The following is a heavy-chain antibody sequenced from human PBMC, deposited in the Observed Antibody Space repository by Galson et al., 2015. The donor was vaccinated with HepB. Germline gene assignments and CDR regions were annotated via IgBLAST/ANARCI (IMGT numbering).Heavy chain of an antibody. CDR2: ISRGGDST. J-gene: IGHJ4*02. Sequence: SLRLSCAASGFSFTSYAMSWVRQAQGKGLQWVSTISRGGDSTYYADSVRGRFTISRDNPKNTLYFQMNSLRAEDTAVYYCAKLDYYDSSGYYSRCFWGQGTLVTVSS. CDR3: AKLDYYDSSGYYSRCF. V-gene: IGHV3-23*01. D-gene: IGHD3-22*01. CDR1: GFSFTSYA.